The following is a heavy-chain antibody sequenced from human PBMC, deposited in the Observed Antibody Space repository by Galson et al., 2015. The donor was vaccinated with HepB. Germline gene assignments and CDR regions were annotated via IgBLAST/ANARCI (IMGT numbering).Heavy chain of an antibody. J-gene: IGHJ4*02. CDR1: GEIRSHY. CDR3: ARGEDGSGTYYNPLFDS. Sequence: SETLSLTCSVSGEIRSHYWSWIRQPPGKGLEWIGYIHYSGSTNYRSSLKSRVTLSVDTSKNQFSLNLSSVTAADTAVYYCARGEDGSGTYYNPLFDSWGQGTLVTVSS. CDR2: IHYSGST. V-gene: IGHV4-59*11. D-gene: IGHD3-10*01.